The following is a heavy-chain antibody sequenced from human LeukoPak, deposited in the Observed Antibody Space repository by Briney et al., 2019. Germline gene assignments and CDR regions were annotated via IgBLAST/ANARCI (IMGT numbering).Heavy chain of an antibody. J-gene: IGHJ5*02. CDR1: GYTLTSYY. D-gene: IGHD5-18*01. Sequence: ASVKVSCKASGYTLTSYYMHWVRQAPGQGLEWMGIINPSGGSTSYAQKFQGRVTMTRDMSTSTVYMELSSLRSEDTAVYYCAREWRGYSYDNWFDPWGQGTLVTVSS. CDR2: INPSGGST. CDR3: AREWRGYSYDNWFDP. V-gene: IGHV1-46*01.